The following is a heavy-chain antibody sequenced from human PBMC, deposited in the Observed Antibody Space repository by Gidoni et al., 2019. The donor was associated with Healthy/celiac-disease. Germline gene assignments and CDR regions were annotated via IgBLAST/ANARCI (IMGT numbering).Heavy chain of an antibody. V-gene: IGHV3-21*01. CDR3: ARDQDSSAGGFDP. CDR1: GFTFSSYI. Sequence: EVQLVESGGGLVQPGGSLRLSCSASGFTFSSYIMNWGRQAPGKGLEWVAYIRRSSSYIYYADSWKGRLTISKDNAKNSLYLQMNSLRAEDTAVYYGARDQDSSAGGFDPWGQGTLVTVSS. CDR2: IRRSSSYI. J-gene: IGHJ5*02. D-gene: IGHD6-25*01.